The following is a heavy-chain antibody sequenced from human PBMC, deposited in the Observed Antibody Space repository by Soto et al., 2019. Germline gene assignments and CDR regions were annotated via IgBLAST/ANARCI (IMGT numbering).Heavy chain of an antibody. D-gene: IGHD3-16*01. CDR2: VNQEGSDR. V-gene: IGHV3-7*04. Sequence: EVQLVESGGGLVQPGGSLRLTCEVSGFTFRGSWMSWVRQAPGKGLEWVANVNQEGSDRYYVDSVKGRFTISRDNAKNARVLQMNSLSAEDAAVDYCARGGGNFDQWGQGTLVTVAS. CDR3: ARGGGNFDQ. J-gene: IGHJ4*02. CDR1: GFTFRGSW.